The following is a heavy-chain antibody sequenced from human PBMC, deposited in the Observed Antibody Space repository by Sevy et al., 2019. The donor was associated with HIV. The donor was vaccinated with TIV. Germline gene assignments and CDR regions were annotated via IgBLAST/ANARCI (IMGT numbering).Heavy chain of an antibody. CDR2: IKEDGSER. CDR3: ARHCYDGSCYSLLPHYYYGMDV. D-gene: IGHD2-15*01. V-gene: IGHV3-7*01. CDR1: GFTFNMYW. Sequence: GGFLRLSCAASGFTFNMYWMTWVRQAPGKGLEWVANIKEDGSERNYLDSVKDRFTISRDNAKESLYLQINSLRADDTAVYYCARHCYDGSCYSLLPHYYYGMDVWGQGTTVTVSS. J-gene: IGHJ6*02.